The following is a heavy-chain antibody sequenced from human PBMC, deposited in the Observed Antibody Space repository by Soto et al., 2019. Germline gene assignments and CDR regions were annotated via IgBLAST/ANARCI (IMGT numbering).Heavy chain of an antibody. J-gene: IGHJ4*02. CDR2: ISASNGNT. V-gene: IGHV1-18*01. Sequence: ASVKVSSKASGYMSTSYGITWVRQAPGQGLEWMGWISASNGNTNYAQKFQGRVTMTTETSSTTAYMELRSLRSDDTAVYYCAGDPDYYDSSGYYYLPDYWGQGTLVTVSS. D-gene: IGHD3-22*01. CDR3: AGDPDYYDSSGYYYLPDY. CDR1: GYMSTSYG.